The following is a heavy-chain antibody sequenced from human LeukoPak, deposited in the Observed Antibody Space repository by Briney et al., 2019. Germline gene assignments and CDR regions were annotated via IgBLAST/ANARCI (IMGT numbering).Heavy chain of an antibody. CDR3: ARGGRYCSSTSCYRRYFDY. J-gene: IGHJ4*02. D-gene: IGHD2-2*01. V-gene: IGHV1-2*02. Sequence: ASVKVSCKASGYTFTGYYMHWVRQAPGQGLEWMGWINPNSGGTNYAQKFQGRVTMTRDTSISTAYMELSRLRSDDTAVYYCARGGRYCSSTSCYRRYFDYWGQGTLVTVSS. CDR1: GYTFTGYY. CDR2: INPNSGGT.